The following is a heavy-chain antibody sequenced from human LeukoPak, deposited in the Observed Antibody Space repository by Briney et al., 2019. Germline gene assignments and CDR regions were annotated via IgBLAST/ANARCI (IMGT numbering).Heavy chain of an antibody. Sequence: PGGSLILSCAASGFTFSSHSMSWVRQAPGEGLEWVSAISPSGDSTTYPDSVKGRFTISRDNSKNMLYLQMNSLTAEDTAIYYCARRLLSGGVTDFFDYWGRGSLVTVAS. CDR2: ISPSGDST. J-gene: IGHJ4*02. CDR3: ARRLLSGGVTDFFDY. V-gene: IGHV3-23*01. D-gene: IGHD2-8*02. CDR1: GFTFSSHS.